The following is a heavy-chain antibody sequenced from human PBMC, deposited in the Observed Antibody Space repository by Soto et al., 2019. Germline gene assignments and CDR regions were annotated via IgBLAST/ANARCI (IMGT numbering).Heavy chain of an antibody. CDR3: AIGADIVALEFGFDI. CDR2: ISYDGSNK. D-gene: IGHD5-12*01. CDR1: GFTFSSYA. J-gene: IGHJ3*02. Sequence: QVQLVESGGGVVQPGRSLRLSCEASGFTFSSYAMHWVRQAPGKGLEWVAVISYDGSNKYYAESVKGRFTISRDNSKNTLYLQMNGLRAEDTAVYYCAIGADIVALEFGFDIWGQGTMVTVSS. V-gene: IGHV3-30-3*01.